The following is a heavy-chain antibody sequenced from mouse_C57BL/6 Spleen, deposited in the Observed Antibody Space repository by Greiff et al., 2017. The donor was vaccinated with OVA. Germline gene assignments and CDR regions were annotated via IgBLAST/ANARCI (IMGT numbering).Heavy chain of an antibody. CDR2: IYPGDGDT. D-gene: IGHD1-1*01. J-gene: IGHJ1*03. CDR1: GYAFSSSW. V-gene: IGHV1-82*01. Sequence: QVQLQQSGPELVKPGASVKISCKASGYAFSSSWMNWVKQRPGKGLEWIGRIYPGDGDTNYNGKFKGKATLTADKSSSTAYRQLSSLTSEDSAVYFCARRSLYGSSFFDVWGTGTTVTVSS. CDR3: ARRSLYGSSFFDV.